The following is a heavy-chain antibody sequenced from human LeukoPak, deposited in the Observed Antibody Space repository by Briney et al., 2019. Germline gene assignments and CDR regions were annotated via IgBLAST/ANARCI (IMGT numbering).Heavy chain of an antibody. D-gene: IGHD6-19*01. CDR1: GFTFSSYA. CDR3: AKGSSSGWHSSYFDY. J-gene: IGHJ4*02. Sequence: GGSLRLSCTASGFTFSSYAMIWVRQAPGKGLEWVSAIISNSGSTYYADSVKGRFTISRDNSKNTLYLQMNSLRAEDTAVYFCAKGSSSGWHSSYFDYWGQGTLVTVSS. CDR2: IISNSGST. V-gene: IGHV3-23*01.